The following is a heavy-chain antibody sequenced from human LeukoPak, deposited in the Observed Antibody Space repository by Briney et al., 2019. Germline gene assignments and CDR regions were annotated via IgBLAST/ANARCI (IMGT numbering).Heavy chain of an antibody. CDR3: AKGPYSSSWDYFDY. J-gene: IGHJ4*02. D-gene: IGHD6-13*01. CDR2: ISGSGGST. CDR1: GFTFSSSA. Sequence: GGSLRLSCAVSGFTFSSSAMSWVRQAPGKGLEWVSGISGSGGSTYYADSVKGRFTISRDNSKNTLYLQMNSLRAEDTAVYYCAKGPYSSSWDYFDYWGQGTPVTVSS. V-gene: IGHV3-23*01.